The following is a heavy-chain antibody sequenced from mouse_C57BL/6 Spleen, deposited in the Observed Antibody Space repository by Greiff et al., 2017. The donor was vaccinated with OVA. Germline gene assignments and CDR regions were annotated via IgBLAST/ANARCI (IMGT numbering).Heavy chain of an antibody. CDR2: INPNNGGT. D-gene: IGHD2-3*01. Sequence: EVQLQQSGPELVKPGASVKISCKASGYTFTDYYMNWVKQSHGKSLEWIGDINPNNGGTSYNQKFKGKATLTVDKSSSTAYMELSSLTNEDSAVYYCTRWGYDGYSDYYAMDYWGQGTSVTVSS. V-gene: IGHV1-26*01. CDR3: TRWGYDGYSDYYAMDY. J-gene: IGHJ4*01. CDR1: GYTFTDYY.